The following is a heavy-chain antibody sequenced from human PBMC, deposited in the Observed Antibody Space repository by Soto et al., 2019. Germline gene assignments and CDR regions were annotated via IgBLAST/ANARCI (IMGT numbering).Heavy chain of an antibody. CDR2: ISYDGSNK. CDR1: GFTFSSYA. Sequence: QVQLVESGGGVVQPGRSLRLSCAASGFTFSSYAMHWVRQAPGKGLEWVAVISYDGSNKYYADSVKGRFTISRDNSKNTLYLQMNSLRAEDTAVYYCARDLAVLTPQRYCSGGSCYLLSYGMDVWGQGTTVTVSS. V-gene: IGHV3-30-3*01. CDR3: ARDLAVLTPQRYCSGGSCYLLSYGMDV. J-gene: IGHJ6*02. D-gene: IGHD2-15*01.